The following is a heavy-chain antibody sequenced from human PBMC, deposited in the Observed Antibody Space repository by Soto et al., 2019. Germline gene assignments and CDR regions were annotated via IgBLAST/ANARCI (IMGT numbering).Heavy chain of an antibody. Sequence: QIQLVQSGAEVKKPGSSVKVSCKATGLTFNTYTIIWVRQAPGQGLEWLGGIIPIFATINYAQDFQGRVTITADESTSTAYMELNSLRSEDTAMYYCARGGGYHPHPIDYWGQGTLVTVSS. CDR2: IIPIFATI. D-gene: IGHD3-22*01. CDR3: ARGGGYHPHPIDY. J-gene: IGHJ4*02. CDR1: GLTFNTYT. V-gene: IGHV1-69*01.